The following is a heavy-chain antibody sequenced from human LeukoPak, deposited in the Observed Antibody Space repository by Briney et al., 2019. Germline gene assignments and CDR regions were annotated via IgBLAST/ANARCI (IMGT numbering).Heavy chain of an antibody. CDR1: GDTLTSYG. CDR3: ARVGPGRGAYYYYYGMDV. V-gene: IGHV1-18*01. J-gene: IGHJ6*02. CDR2: ISAYNGNT. Sequence: GASVKVSCKASGDTLTSYGISWVRQAPGQGLEWMGWISAYNGNTNYAQKLQGRVTMTTDTSTSTAYMELRSLRSDDTAVYYCARVGPGRGAYYYYYGMDVWGQGTTVTVSS.